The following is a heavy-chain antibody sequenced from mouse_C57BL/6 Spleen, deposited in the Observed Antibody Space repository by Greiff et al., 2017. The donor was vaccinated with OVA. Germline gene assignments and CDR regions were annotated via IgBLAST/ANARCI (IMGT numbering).Heavy chain of an antibody. CDR3: ARAVGGNRYGDD. CDR1: GYAFTNYL. CDR2: INPGRGGT. J-gene: IGHJ2*01. Sequence: VQLQQSGAELVRPGTSVKVSCKASGYAFTNYLIEWVKQRPGQGLEWIGVINPGRGGTNYNEKFKGKATLTADKSSSTAYMQLSSLTSEDSAVYFCARAVGGNRYGDDWGKGTTLTV. V-gene: IGHV1-54*01. D-gene: IGHD2-14*01.